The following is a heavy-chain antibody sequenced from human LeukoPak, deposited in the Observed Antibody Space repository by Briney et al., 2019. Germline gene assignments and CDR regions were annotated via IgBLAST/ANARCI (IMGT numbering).Heavy chain of an antibody. CDR1: GFTFGSYG. CDR3: AKRGVVIRVILVGFHKEAYYFDS. D-gene: IGHD3-22*01. Sequence: PGGSLRLSCAASGFTFGSYGMSWVRQAPGKGLEWVAGISDSGGRRNYADSVKGRFTISRDNPKNTLYLQMNSLRAEDTAVYFCAKRGVVIRVILVGFHKEAYYFDSWGQGALVTVSS. J-gene: IGHJ4*02. CDR2: ISDSGGRR. V-gene: IGHV3-23*01.